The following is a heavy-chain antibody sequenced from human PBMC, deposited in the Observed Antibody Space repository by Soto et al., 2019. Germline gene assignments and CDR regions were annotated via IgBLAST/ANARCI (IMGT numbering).Heavy chain of an antibody. D-gene: IGHD2-21*01. J-gene: IGHJ5*02. V-gene: IGHV4-59*01. CDR2: IHNSGNT. CDR1: GGSITSYS. Sequence: SETLSLTCTVSGGSITSYSWSWIRQPPGKGLEWIGNIHNSGNTNYNPSLKSRVTISLDTSKNQFSLKLSSVTAADTAEYYCARAPCWCGYSVDPWGQGTQVTVSS. CDR3: ARAPCWCGYSVDP.